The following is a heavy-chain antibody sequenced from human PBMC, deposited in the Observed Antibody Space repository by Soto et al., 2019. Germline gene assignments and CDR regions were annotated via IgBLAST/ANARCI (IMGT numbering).Heavy chain of an antibody. CDR2: IKQDGSDI. CDR1: GFIFSTYW. D-gene: IGHD6-13*01. J-gene: IGHJ6*03. CDR3: VRVCYSSKCTYYLYV. V-gene: IGHV3-7*03. Sequence: GGSLRLSCEASGFIFSTYWMSWVRRAPGKGLEWVATIKQDGSDIYYVDSVRGRFTISRDNAESSLYLQMNSLRAEDTAVYFCVRVCYSSKCTYYLYVWSKATKVT.